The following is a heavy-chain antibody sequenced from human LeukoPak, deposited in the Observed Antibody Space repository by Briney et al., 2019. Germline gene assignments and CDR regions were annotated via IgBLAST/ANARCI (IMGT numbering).Heavy chain of an antibody. Sequence: SETLSLTCAVYGGSFSGYYWSWIRHPPGKRLEWIGEINHSGSTNYNPSPMSRVTISVDTSKNQFSLKLSSVTAADTAVYYCARHYSVLTGYYGSPRPNWFDPWGQGTLVTVSS. J-gene: IGHJ5*02. V-gene: IGHV4-34*01. CDR3: ARHYSVLTGYYGSPRPNWFDP. CDR2: INHSGST. CDR1: GGSFSGYY. D-gene: IGHD3-9*01.